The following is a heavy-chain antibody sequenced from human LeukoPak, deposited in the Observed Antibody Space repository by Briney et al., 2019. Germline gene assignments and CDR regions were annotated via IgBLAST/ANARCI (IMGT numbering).Heavy chain of an antibody. CDR2: IIPIFGTA. Sequence: AASVKVSCKASGGTFSSYAISWVRQAPGQGLEWMGGIIPIFGTANYAQKFQGRVTITADESTSTAYMELSSLRSEDTAVYYCARGVDGSGSSGYWGQETLVTVSS. J-gene: IGHJ4*02. V-gene: IGHV1-69*13. CDR3: ARGVDGSGSSGY. CDR1: GGTFSSYA. D-gene: IGHD3-10*01.